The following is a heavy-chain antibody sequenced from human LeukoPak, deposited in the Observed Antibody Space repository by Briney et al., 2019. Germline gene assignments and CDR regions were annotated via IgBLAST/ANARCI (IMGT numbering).Heavy chain of an antibody. J-gene: IGHJ4*02. V-gene: IGHV3-30-3*01. CDR2: ISDDGSKK. D-gene: IGHD2-2*01. CDR3: AREGGYCSSTTCYFDS. Sequence: GRSLRLSCAASGFTFSSYSMHWVRQAPGKGLEWVAVISDDGSKKSYADSVKGRFTVSRDNSKNTLYLQMNSARVEDTAVYYCAREGGYCSSTTCYFDSWGQGTLVTVSS. CDR1: GFTFSSYS.